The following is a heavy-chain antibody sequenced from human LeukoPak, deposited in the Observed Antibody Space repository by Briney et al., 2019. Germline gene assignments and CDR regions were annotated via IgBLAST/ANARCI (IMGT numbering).Heavy chain of an antibody. V-gene: IGHV5-51*01. D-gene: IGHD5-12*01. J-gene: IGHJ4*02. CDR2: IYPGDSDT. Sequence: GESLKISCQASGYSFMTYWIGWVRQMPGKGLEWMGIIYPGDSDTRYSPSFQGQVTISADKSISTAYLQWSSLKASDTAMYYCARSVGDSGYSTIGARDYFDYWGQGTLVTVSS. CDR3: ARSVGDSGYSTIGARDYFDY. CDR1: GYSFMTYW.